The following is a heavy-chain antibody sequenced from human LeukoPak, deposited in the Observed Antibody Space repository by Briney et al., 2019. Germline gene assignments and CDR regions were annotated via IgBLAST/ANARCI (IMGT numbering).Heavy chain of an antibody. J-gene: IGHJ6*02. CDR2: ISSSGSTI. CDR1: GFTFSSYA. Sequence: GGSLRLSCADSGFTFSSYAMSWVRQAPGKGLEWVSYISSSGSTIYYADSVKGRFTISRDNAKNSLYLQMNSLRAEDTAVYYCARDAGGWGVVTTYHYYYYGMDVWGQGTTVTVSS. D-gene: IGHD3-3*01. V-gene: IGHV3-48*03. CDR3: ARDAGGWGVVTTYHYYYYGMDV.